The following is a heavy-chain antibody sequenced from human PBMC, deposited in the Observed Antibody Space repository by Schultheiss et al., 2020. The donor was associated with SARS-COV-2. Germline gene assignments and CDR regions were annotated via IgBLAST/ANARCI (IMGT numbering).Heavy chain of an antibody. D-gene: IGHD3-16*02. CDR1: GLSLTTNGVG. V-gene: IGHV2-70*12. CDR2: IDWDDDK. Sequence: SGPTLVKPTQTLTLTCTLSGLSLTTNGVGVGWIRQPPGKALEWLALIDWDDDKYYSTSLKTRLTISKDTSKNQVVLTMTNVDPVDTATYYCAHIMLKFGGVIVFDYWGQGTLVTVSS. J-gene: IGHJ4*02. CDR3: AHIMLKFGGVIVFDY.